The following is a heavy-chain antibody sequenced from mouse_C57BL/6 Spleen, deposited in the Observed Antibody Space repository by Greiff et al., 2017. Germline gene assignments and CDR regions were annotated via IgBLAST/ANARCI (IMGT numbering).Heavy chain of an antibody. Sequence: VQLQQSGAELVKPGASVKLSCTASGFNFKDYCMNWVKQRTEQGLEWIGRIDPEDGETQYAPKFKGKATITADKSSNTAYMQLSSLTSEDTAVYSCARIVTTNVYFDYWGQGTTLTVSS. V-gene: IGHV14-2*01. D-gene: IGHD2-5*01. CDR3: ARIVTTNVYFDY. J-gene: IGHJ2*01. CDR2: IDPEDGET. CDR1: GFNFKDYC.